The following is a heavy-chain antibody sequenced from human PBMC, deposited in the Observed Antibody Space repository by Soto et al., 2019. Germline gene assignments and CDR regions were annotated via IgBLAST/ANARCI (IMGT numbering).Heavy chain of an antibody. CDR3: ARDRRPSIYSGLAV. V-gene: IGHV3-23*01. J-gene: IGHJ6*02. Sequence: EMQLLESGGGLVQPGGSLRLSCAASGFTFSDYAMSWVRQAPGKGLEWVSAIDGSSATTNYADSVKGRFTISRDNSKNTLFLHMSGLRAEDTAVYYCARDRRPSIYSGLAVWGQGTTVIVSS. D-gene: IGHD2-2*01. CDR1: GFTFSDYA. CDR2: IDGSSATT.